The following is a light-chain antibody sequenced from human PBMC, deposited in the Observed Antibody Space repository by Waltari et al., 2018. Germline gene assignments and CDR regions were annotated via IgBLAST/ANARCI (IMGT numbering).Light chain of an antibody. J-gene: IGKJ1*01. CDR3: QQYNSYST. CDR2: KAS. V-gene: IGKV1-5*03. Sequence: DIQMTQSPSTLSASVGDRVTITCRASQSISSWLAWYQQKPGKAPKLLLYKASSLESGVPSRFSSGGSGTEFTLTISSLQPDDFATYYCQQYNSYSTFGQGTKVEIK. CDR1: QSISSW.